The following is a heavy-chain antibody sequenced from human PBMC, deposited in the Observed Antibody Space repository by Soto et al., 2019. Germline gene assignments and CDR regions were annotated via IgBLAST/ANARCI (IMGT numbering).Heavy chain of an antibody. D-gene: IGHD2-15*01. CDR3: AKDAPLDGGNAGSFDY. CDR2: ISYDGSNK. J-gene: IGHJ4*02. V-gene: IGHV3-30*18. Sequence: QVQLVESGGGVVQPGRSLRLSCAASGFTFSSYGMHWVRQAPGKGLEWVAVISYDGSNKYYADSVKGRFTISRDNSQNTLYLQMNSLRAEDTAVYYCAKDAPLDGGNAGSFDYWGQGTLVTVSS. CDR1: GFTFSSYG.